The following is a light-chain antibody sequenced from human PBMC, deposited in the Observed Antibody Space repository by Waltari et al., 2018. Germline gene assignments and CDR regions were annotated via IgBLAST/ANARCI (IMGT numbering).Light chain of an antibody. CDR3: CSFANDSRV. CDR2: EVS. CDR1: TSDIGTYDV. J-gene: IGLJ3*02. V-gene: IGLV2-23*02. Sequence: QSALTQPASVSGSPGQSITISCTGTTSDIGTYDVVSWFQQRPGKAPQLLISEVSTRPLQISQRFSGSKSGNTASLTISGLQAEDEADYYCCSFANDSRVFGGGTKVTVL.